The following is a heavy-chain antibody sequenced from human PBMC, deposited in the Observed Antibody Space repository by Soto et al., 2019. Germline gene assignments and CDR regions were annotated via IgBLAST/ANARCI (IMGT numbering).Heavy chain of an antibody. CDR2: ISYDGSNK. CDR3: ARGRQWLVLSYYGMDV. D-gene: IGHD6-19*01. CDR1: GFTFSSYA. J-gene: IGHJ6*02. V-gene: IGHV3-30-3*01. Sequence: GGSLRLSCAASGFTFSSYAMHWVRQAPGKGLEWVAVISYDGSNKYYADSVKGRFTISRDNSKNTLYLQMNSLRAEDTAVYYCARGRQWLVLSYYGMDVWGQGTTVTVS.